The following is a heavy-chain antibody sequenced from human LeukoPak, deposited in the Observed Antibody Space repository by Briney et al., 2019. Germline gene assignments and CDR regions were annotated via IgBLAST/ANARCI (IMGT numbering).Heavy chain of an antibody. Sequence: SGTLSLTCTVSGGSISSGSYYWSWIRQPAGKGLEWIGRIYTSGSTNYNPSLKSRVTISVDTSKNQFSLKLSSVTAADTAVYYCARASFWSGYYPSDVWGKGTTVTVSS. V-gene: IGHV4-61*02. CDR1: GGSISSGSYY. J-gene: IGHJ6*04. CDR2: IYTSGST. CDR3: ARASFWSGYYPSDV. D-gene: IGHD3-3*01.